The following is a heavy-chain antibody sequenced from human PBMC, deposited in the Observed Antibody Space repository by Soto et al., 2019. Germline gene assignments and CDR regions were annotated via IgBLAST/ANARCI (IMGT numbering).Heavy chain of an antibody. D-gene: IGHD6-19*01. CDR3: ERVFSSSGWYVLDY. J-gene: IGHJ4*02. CDR1: GGTFSSYA. CDR2: IIPIFGTA. V-gene: IGHV1-69*01. Sequence: QVQLVQSGAEVKKPGSSVKVSCKASGGTFSSYAISWVRQAPGQGLEWMGGIIPIFGTANYAQKLQGRVTITADEYKSTDYIELSSLRSEDTAVYYCERVFSSSGWYVLDYWGQGTLVTVSS.